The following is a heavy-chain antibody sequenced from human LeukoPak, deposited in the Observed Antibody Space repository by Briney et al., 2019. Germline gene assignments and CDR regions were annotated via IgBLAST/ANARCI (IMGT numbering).Heavy chain of an antibody. D-gene: IGHD6-6*01. V-gene: IGHV4-39*01. CDR3: ARQGPYSSSAQYDY. J-gene: IGHJ4*02. Sequence: SETLSLTCTVSGGSISSSSYYWGWIRQPPGKGLECIGSIYYSGSTYYNPSLKSRVTISVDTSKNQFSLKLSSVTAADTAVYYCARQGPYSSSAQYDYWGQGTLVTVSS. CDR1: GGSISSSSYY. CDR2: IYYSGST.